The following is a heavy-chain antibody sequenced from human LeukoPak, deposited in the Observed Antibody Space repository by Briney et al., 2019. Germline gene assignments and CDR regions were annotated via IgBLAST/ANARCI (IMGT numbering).Heavy chain of an antibody. Sequence: GGSLRLSCAASGFTFSDYYMSWVRQAPGKGLEWVSAISGSGGSTYYADSVKGRFTISRDNSKNSLYLQMNSLRAEDTAVYYCARDWEWVMDVWGQGTTVTVSS. V-gene: IGHV3-23*01. CDR3: ARDWEWVMDV. J-gene: IGHJ6*02. CDR1: GFTFSDYY. CDR2: ISGSGGST. D-gene: IGHD3-3*01.